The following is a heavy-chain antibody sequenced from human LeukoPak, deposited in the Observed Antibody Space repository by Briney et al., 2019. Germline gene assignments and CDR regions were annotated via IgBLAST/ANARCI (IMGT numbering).Heavy chain of an antibody. Sequence: PSQTLSLTCAVSGGSISSGGYSWSWIRQPPGKGLEWIGYIYHSGSTYYNPSLKSRVTISVDRSKNQFSLKLSSVTAADTAVYYCARGGPRGYPDYWGQGTLVTASS. D-gene: IGHD3-22*01. CDR3: ARGGPRGYPDY. CDR1: GGSISSGGYS. V-gene: IGHV4-30-2*01. J-gene: IGHJ4*02. CDR2: IYHSGST.